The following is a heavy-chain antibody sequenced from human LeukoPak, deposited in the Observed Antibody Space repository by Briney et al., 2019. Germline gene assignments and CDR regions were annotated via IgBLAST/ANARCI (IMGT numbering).Heavy chain of an antibody. D-gene: IGHD6-19*01. CDR1: GFTFSSYW. Sequence: PGGSLRLSCAAFGFTFSSYWMSWVRQAPGMGLEWVANIKQDGGEKYYVDFVKGRFTISRDNAKSSLYLQMNSLRAEDTAIYYCVTGCRHNSGWCRGNVFDRWGQGTLVTVSS. CDR3: VTGCRHNSGWCRGNVFDR. J-gene: IGHJ4*02. CDR2: IKQDGGEK. V-gene: IGHV3-7*01.